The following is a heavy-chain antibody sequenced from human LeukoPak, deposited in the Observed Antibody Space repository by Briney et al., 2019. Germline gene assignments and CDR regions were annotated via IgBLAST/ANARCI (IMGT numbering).Heavy chain of an antibody. CDR2: IYYSGST. D-gene: IGHD2-2*01. Sequence: SQTLSLTCTVSGGSISSGGYYWSWIRQHPGKGLEWIGYIYYSGSTYYNPSLKSRVTISVDTSKDQFSLKLSSVTAADTAVYYCASPDCSSTSCYAGAWYFDYWGQGTLVTVSS. J-gene: IGHJ4*02. CDR1: GGSISSGGYY. CDR3: ASPDCSSTSCYAGAWYFDY. V-gene: IGHV4-31*03.